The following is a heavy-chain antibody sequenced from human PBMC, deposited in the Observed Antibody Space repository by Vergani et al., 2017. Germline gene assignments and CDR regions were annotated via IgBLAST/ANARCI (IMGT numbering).Heavy chain of an antibody. CDR3: AKIFGGLRDY. V-gene: IGHV3-9*01. D-gene: IGHD3-10*01. J-gene: IGHJ4*02. Sequence: EVQLVESGGGLVQPGRSLRLSCAASGFTFDDYAMHWVRQAPGKGLEWVSGISWNSGSIGYADSVKGRFTISRDNSKNTLYLQMNSLRAEDTAVYYCAKIFGGLRDYWGQGTLVTVSS. CDR1: GFTFDDYA. CDR2: ISWNSGSI.